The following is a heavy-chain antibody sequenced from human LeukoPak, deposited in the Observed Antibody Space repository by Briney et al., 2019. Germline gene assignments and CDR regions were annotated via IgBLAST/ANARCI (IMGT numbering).Heavy chain of an antibody. CDR3: AKDLYCSSTSCYMDV. Sequence: GGSLRLSCAASGFTFSSYSMNWVRQAPGKGLEWVSSISSSSSDIYYADSVKGRFTISRDNAKNSLYLQMNSLRAEDTAVYYCAKDLYCSSTSCYMDVWGKGTTVTVSS. V-gene: IGHV3-21*04. D-gene: IGHD2-2*01. J-gene: IGHJ6*03. CDR1: GFTFSSYS. CDR2: ISSSSSDI.